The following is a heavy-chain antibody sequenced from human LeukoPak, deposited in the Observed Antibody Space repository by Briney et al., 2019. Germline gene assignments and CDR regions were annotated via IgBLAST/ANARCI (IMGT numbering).Heavy chain of an antibody. D-gene: IGHD3-10*01. CDR3: ARKSDSLMLRGGDC. CDR1: GFTVSSNY. Sequence: GGSLRLSCAASGFTVSSNYMTWVRQAPGKGLECVSIIYSGGTTYYAESVRGTFTIARNNSKNTLYIQMDRLRVKDTAVYYCARKSDSLMLRGGDCWGQGTLVTVSS. CDR2: IYSGGTT. V-gene: IGHV3-66*01. J-gene: IGHJ4*02.